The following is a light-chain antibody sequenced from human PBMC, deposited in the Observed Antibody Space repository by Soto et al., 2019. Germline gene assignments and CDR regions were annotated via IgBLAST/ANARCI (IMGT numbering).Light chain of an antibody. CDR2: GVS. CDR3: NSYTSSDTWV. V-gene: IGLV2-14*01. Sequence: QSALTQPASVSGSPGQSITISCTGTSSDVGGYDSVSWFQQNPGKAPKLLIYGVSNRPSGISNRFSASKSGNTASLTISGLQAEDEADYYCNSYTSSDTWVFGGGTKLTVL. J-gene: IGLJ3*02. CDR1: SSDVGGYDS.